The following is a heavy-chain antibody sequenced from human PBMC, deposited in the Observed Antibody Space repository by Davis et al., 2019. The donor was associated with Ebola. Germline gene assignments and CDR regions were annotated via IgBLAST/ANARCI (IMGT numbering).Heavy chain of an antibody. Sequence: ASVKVSCKASGYTFTGYYMHWVRQAPGQGLEWMGRINPNSGGTNYAQKFQGRVTMTRDTSISTAYMELSRLRSDDTAVYYCAREGYDSSGYHWAYWGQGTLVTVSS. CDR3: AREGYDSSGYHWAY. CDR1: GYTFTGYY. J-gene: IGHJ4*02. V-gene: IGHV1-2*06. D-gene: IGHD3-22*01. CDR2: INPNSGGT.